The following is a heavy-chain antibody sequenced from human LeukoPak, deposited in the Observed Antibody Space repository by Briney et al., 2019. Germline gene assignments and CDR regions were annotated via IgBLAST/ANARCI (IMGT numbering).Heavy chain of an antibody. CDR2: MNPNSGNT. D-gene: IGHD3-10*01. CDR3: ARDYYGSKSSSFDP. J-gene: IGHJ5*02. Sequence: ASVKVSCKASGYTFTSYDINWVRQAPGQGLEWLGWMNPNSGNTGYAQNFQGRVTLTRNTSIDTAYMELSSLRSEDTAVYYCARDYYGSKSSSFDPWGQGTLVTVSS. V-gene: IGHV1-8*01. CDR1: GYTFTSYD.